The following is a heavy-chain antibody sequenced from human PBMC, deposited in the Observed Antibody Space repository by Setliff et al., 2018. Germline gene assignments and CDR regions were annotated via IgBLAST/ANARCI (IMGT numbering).Heavy chain of an antibody. CDR1: GFTFSGSA. D-gene: IGHD6-19*01. J-gene: IGHJ4*02. Sequence: PGGSLRLSCAASGFTFSGSAMHWVRQASGKGLEWVGRIRSKANSYATAYAASVKGRFTISIDDSKNTAYLQMNSLKTEDTAVYYCARGEDYSSGWHLSYFDYWGQGTLVTVSS. CDR3: ARGEDYSSGWHLSYFDY. V-gene: IGHV3-73*01. CDR2: IRSKANSYAT.